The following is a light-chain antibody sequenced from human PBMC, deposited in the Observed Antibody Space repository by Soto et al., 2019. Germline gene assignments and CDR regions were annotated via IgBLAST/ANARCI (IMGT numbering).Light chain of an antibody. CDR3: QQRNTWPRSFT. V-gene: IGKV3-11*01. Sequence: EIVLTQSPATLSLSPGERATLSCRASQSVSSYLAGYQQKPGQAPRLLIYDTSKRATGIPARFSGSGSGTDFTLSIRSLEPEDFAVYYCQQRNTWPRSFTFGPGTKVDIK. CDR2: DTS. J-gene: IGKJ3*01. CDR1: QSVSSY.